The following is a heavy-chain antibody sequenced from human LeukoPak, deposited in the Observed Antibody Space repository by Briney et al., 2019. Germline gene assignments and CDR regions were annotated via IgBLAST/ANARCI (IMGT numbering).Heavy chain of an antibody. V-gene: IGHV1-18*01. J-gene: IGHJ5*02. CDR1: GYTFISYG. CDR3: ARVRSYGFDNWFDP. D-gene: IGHD5-18*01. Sequence: ASVKVSCKASGYTFISYGISWVRQAPGRGLEWMGRISAYNGNTNYAQKLQGRVTMTTDTSTSTAYMELRSLRSDDTAVYYCARVRSYGFDNWFDPWGQGTLVTVSS. CDR2: ISAYNGNT.